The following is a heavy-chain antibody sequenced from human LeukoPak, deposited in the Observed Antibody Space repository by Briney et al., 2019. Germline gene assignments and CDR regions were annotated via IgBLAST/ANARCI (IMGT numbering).Heavy chain of an antibody. Sequence: PEGSLRLSCAASGFTFSSYAMSWVRQAPGKGLEWVGRIKSKTDGGTTDYAAPVKGRFTISRDDSKNTLYLQMNSLKTEDTAVYYCTTDVSRGAPPLTGIAVAGIDYWGQGTLVTVSS. CDR3: TTDVSRGAPPLTGIAVAGIDY. D-gene: IGHD6-19*01. J-gene: IGHJ4*02. CDR2: IKSKTDGGTT. CDR1: GFTFSSYA. V-gene: IGHV3-15*01.